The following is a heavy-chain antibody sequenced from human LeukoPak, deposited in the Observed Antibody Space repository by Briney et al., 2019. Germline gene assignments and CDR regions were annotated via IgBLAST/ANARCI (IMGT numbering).Heavy chain of an antibody. J-gene: IGHJ4*02. D-gene: IGHD3-10*01. V-gene: IGHV1-69*13. CDR2: IIPIFGTA. CDR3: ASSKRGHYYGSGSHIDY. Sequence: SVTVSFKASGYTFTVYYMHWVRQAPGQGLEWMGGIIPIFGTANYAQKFQGRVTITADESTSTAYMELSSLRSEDTAVYYCASSKRGHYYGSGSHIDYWGQGTLVTVSS. CDR1: GYTFTVYY.